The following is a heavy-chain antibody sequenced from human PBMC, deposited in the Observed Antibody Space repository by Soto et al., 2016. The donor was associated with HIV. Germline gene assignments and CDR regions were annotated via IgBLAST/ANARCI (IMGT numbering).Heavy chain of an antibody. Sequence: VQLQESGPGLVKPSETLSLTCTVSGASVNGFFWNWIRQPAGKGPEWIGRIYATGNMNYNPSLRSRVALSVDTSNNQFSLKLSSVTAADTAVYYCARDNLRQSFFPPFDFWGPGNPGHRLL. CDR2: IYATGNM. V-gene: IGHV4-4*07. CDR3: ARDNLRQSFFPPFDF. J-gene: IGHJ4*02. D-gene: IGHD4-17*01. CDR1: GASVNGFF.